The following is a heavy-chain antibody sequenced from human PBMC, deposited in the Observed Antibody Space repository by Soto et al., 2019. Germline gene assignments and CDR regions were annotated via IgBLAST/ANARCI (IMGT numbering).Heavy chain of an antibody. J-gene: IGHJ3*01. CDR2: ITYTGIST. CDR3: ARDPTRPLDDTFIL. CDR1: ECRFDNYR. Sequence: GGSLRLSCAASECRFDNYRMRWVRQAPKKGLEWVSSITYTGISTFYVDSVKGRFTISRDNSKDTLYLQMNSLRAEDTAVYYCARDPTRPLDDTFILGGQGTRATVSS. V-gene: IGHV3-23*01.